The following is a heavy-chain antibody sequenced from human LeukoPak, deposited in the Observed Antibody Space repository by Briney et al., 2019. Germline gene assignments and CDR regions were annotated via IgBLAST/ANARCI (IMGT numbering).Heavy chain of an antibody. Sequence: GGSLRLSCAASGFTFSGSAMHWVRQASGKGLEWVGRIRSKANSYATAYAASVKGRFTISRDDSKNTAYLQMNSLKTEDTAMYYCTRTKDIVVVPAAIRVYWYFDLWGRGTLVTVSS. CDR1: GFTFSGSA. D-gene: IGHD2-2*01. CDR3: TRTKDIVVVPAAIRVYWYFDL. CDR2: IRSKANSYAT. V-gene: IGHV3-73*01. J-gene: IGHJ2*01.